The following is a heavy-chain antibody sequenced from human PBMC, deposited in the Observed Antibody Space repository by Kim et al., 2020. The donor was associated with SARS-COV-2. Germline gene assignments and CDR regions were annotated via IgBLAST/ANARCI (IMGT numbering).Heavy chain of an antibody. Sequence: SVKVSCKASGGTFSSYAISWVRQAPGQGLEWMGRIIPILGIANYAQKFQGRVTITADKSTSTAYMELSSLRSEDTAVYYCATAQLLYRLLLTSSGVYMDVWGKGTTVTVSS. CDR1: GGTFSSYA. CDR2: IIPILGIA. CDR3: ATAQLLYRLLLTSSGVYMDV. V-gene: IGHV1-69*04. J-gene: IGHJ6*03. D-gene: IGHD2-2*02.